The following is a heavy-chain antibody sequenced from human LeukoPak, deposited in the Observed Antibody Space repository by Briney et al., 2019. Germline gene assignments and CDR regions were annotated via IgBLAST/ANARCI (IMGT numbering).Heavy chain of an antibody. Sequence: PGGSLRLSCAASGFTFSSYWMRWVRRAPGKGLEWVANIKQDGSEKNYVDYVKGRFTISRDNAKNSLYLQMNSLRAEDTAVYYCASGLELDYWGQGTLVTVSS. CDR1: GFTFSSYW. J-gene: IGHJ4*02. CDR2: IKQDGSEK. CDR3: ASGLELDY. V-gene: IGHV3-7*03.